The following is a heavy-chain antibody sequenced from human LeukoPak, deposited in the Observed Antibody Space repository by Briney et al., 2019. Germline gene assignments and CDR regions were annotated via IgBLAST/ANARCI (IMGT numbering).Heavy chain of an antibody. J-gene: IGHJ3*02. CDR1: GGTFSSYA. V-gene: IGHV1-69*05. Sequence: SVKVSCKASGGTFSSYAISWVRQAPGQGLEWMGGIIPISGTANYAQKFQGRVTITTDESTSTAYMELSSLRSEDTAVYYCARAGITMVRGVIIPGAFDIWGQGTMVTVSS. D-gene: IGHD3-10*01. CDR2: IIPISGTA. CDR3: ARAGITMVRGVIIPGAFDI.